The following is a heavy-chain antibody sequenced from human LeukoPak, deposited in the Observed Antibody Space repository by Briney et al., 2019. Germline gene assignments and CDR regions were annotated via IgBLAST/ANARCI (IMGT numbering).Heavy chain of an antibody. V-gene: IGHV4-39*07. CDR1: GGSISSSSYY. Sequence: SETLPLTCTVSGGSISSSSYYWGWIRQPPGKGLEWIGSIYYSGSTYYNPSLKSRVTISVDTSKNQFSLKLSSVTAADTAVYYCARANWGFDYWGQGTLVTVSS. CDR2: IYYSGST. J-gene: IGHJ4*02. CDR3: ARANWGFDY. D-gene: IGHD7-27*01.